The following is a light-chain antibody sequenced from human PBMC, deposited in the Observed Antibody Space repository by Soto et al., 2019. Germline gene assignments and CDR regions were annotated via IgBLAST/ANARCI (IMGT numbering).Light chain of an antibody. J-gene: IGKJ5*01. Sequence: GESFTITFRASQVISTSLAWYQVKPGKAPKLLIYAASTLESGVPSRFSATVSGTEFSLTITSLQPEDFATYYCQQLFDSPITFGQGTRLEIK. CDR2: AAS. V-gene: IGKV1-9*01. CDR3: QQLFDSPIT. CDR1: QVISTS.